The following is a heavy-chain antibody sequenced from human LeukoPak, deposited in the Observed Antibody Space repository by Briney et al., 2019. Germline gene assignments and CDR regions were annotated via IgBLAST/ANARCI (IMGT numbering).Heavy chain of an antibody. CDR2: IRYDGSNK. CDR3: AKVGGERPYFDY. V-gene: IGHV3-30*02. CDR1: GFTFSSYG. Sequence: GGSLRLSCAASGFTFSSYGMHWVRQAPGKGLEWVAFIRYDGSNKYYADSVKGRFTISRDNSKNTLYLQMNSLRAEDTAVYYCAKVGGERPYFDYWGQETLVTVSS. D-gene: IGHD1-1*01. J-gene: IGHJ4*02.